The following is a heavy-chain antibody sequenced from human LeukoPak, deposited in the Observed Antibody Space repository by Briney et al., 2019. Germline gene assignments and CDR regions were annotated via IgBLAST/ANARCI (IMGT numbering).Heavy chain of an antibody. CDR3: ARINTDSGSYYDY. Sequence: GASVKLSCKASGYTFTGYDMHWVRQAPGQGLEWMGWINPNSGGTNYAQKFQGRVTMTRDTSISTAYMELSRLRSDDTAVYYCARINTDSGSYYDYWGQGTLVTVSS. CDR1: GYTFTGYD. J-gene: IGHJ4*02. CDR2: INPNSGGT. D-gene: IGHD1-26*01. V-gene: IGHV1-2*02.